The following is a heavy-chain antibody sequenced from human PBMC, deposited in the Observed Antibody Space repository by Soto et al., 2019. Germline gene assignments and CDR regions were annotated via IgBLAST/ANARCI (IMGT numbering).Heavy chain of an antibody. Sequence: GGSLRLSCAASGFAFSTFAMTWVRQAPGKGLEWVAAISVSGNNAYYADSVKGRFTISRDNSQNSVFLQMSSLRADDTAVYYCARDQLSPGILYSPGVLLPEYGLWGQGTMVTVSS. CDR1: GFAFSTFA. V-gene: IGHV3-23*01. J-gene: IGHJ4*02. D-gene: IGHD3-22*01. CDR3: ARDQLSPGILYSPGVLLPEYGL. CDR2: ISVSGNNA.